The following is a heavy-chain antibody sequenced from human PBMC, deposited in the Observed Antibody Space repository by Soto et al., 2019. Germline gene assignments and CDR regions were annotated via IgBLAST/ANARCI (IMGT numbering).Heavy chain of an antibody. V-gene: IGHV3-11*01. Sequence: QVQLVESGGGLVKPGGSLRLSCAASGFTFSDYYMSWIRQAPGKGLEWVSYISSSGSTIYYADSVKGRFTISRDDAKNSRYLQMNSLRAEDTAVDYCARGLKGSCWADYYYYYMDVWGKGTTVTVSS. CDR1: GFTFSDYY. CDR3: ARGLKGSCWADYYYYYMDV. D-gene: IGHD6-13*01. J-gene: IGHJ6*03. CDR2: ISSSGSTI.